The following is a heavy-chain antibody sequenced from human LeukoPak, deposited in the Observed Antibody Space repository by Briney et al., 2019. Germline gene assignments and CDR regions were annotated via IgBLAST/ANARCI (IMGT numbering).Heavy chain of an antibody. V-gene: IGHV4-39*07. J-gene: IGHJ4*01. CDR3: ARDRDVDDFDS. CDR1: GDYIGRINYY. Sequence: PSETLSPTCTISGDYIGRINYYWGWIRQPPGKGLEWIVSMSYSGHTYYNPSLESRVTTSIDTSKNQLSLNLKSVTAADTAVYYCARDRDVDDFDSWGHGTLVTVSS. D-gene: IGHD2-15*01. CDR2: MSYSGHT.